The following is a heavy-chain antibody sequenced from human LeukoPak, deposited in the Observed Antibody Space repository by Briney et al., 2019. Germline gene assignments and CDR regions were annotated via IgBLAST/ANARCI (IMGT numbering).Heavy chain of an antibody. J-gene: IGHJ1*01. CDR1: GGAFTGYY. D-gene: IGHD1-1*01. Sequence: SETLSFTCAVSGGAFTGYYWSWIRQPPGKGLEWIAEINHIGNTNYNPSLKSRVTISVDTSKTQFSLKLRSVTVADTAVYYCAKRTGRSRASGFWGQGTLVTGSS. V-gene: IGHV4-34*01. CDR2: INHIGNT. CDR3: AKRTGRSRASGF.